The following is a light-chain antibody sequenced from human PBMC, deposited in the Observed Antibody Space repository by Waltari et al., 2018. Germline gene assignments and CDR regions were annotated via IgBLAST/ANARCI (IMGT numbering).Light chain of an antibody. J-gene: IGLJ1*01. CDR1: RSDVGGYNY. CDR2: VVS. Sequence: QSALTQPASVSGSPGQSITISCTGTRSDVGGYNYVSWYQQPPGKAPKLMIYVVSKRPSGVSNRFSGSKSGNTASLTISGLQAEDEADYYCSSYTSSSTYVFGTGTKVTVL. V-gene: IGLV2-14*01. CDR3: SSYTSSSTYV.